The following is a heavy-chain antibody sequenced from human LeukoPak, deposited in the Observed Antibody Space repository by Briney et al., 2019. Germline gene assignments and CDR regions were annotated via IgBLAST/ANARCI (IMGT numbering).Heavy chain of an antibody. V-gene: IGHV1-69*13. J-gene: IGHJ6*03. CDR3: ARAGVRGSGSYSGYMDV. Sequence: SVKVSCKASGYTFTSYGISWVRQAPGQGLEWMGGIIPIFGTANYAQKFQGRVTITADESTSTAYMELSSLRSEDTAVYYCARAGVRGSGSYSGYMDVWGKGTTVTISS. CDR1: GYTFTSYG. CDR2: IIPIFGTA. D-gene: IGHD3-10*01.